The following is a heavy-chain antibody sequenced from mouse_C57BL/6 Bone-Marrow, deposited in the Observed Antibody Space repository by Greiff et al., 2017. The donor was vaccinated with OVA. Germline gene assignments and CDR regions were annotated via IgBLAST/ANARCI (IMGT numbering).Heavy chain of an antibody. CDR1: GFTFSDYG. D-gene: IGHD1-1*01. V-gene: IGHV5-17*01. CDR2: ISSGSSTI. Sequence: EVNVVESGGGLVKPGGSLKLSCAASGFTFSDYGMHWVRQAPEKGLEWVAYISSGSSTIYYADTVKGRFTISRDNAKNTLFLQMTSLRSEDTAMYYCARRYYGSSLHWYFDVWGTGTTVTVSS. CDR3: ARRYYGSSLHWYFDV. J-gene: IGHJ1*03.